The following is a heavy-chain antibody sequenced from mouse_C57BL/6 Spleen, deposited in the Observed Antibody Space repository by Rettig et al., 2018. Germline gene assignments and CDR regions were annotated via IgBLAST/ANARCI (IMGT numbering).Heavy chain of an antibody. J-gene: IGHJ3*01. V-gene: IGHV4-1*01. CDR1: GIDFSRYW. CDR2: INPDSRTI. D-gene: IGHD1-1*01. CDR3: ARGGYYGWLAY. Sequence: EVKLLQSGGGLVQPGGSLKLSCAASGIDFSRYWMSWVRRAPGKGLEWIGEINPDSRTINYAPSLKDKFIISRDNAKNTLYLQMSKVRSEDTALYYCARGGYYGWLAYWGQGTLVTVSA.